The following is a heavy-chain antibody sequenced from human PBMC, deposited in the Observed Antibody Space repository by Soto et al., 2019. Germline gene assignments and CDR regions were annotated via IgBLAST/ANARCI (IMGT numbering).Heavy chain of an antibody. D-gene: IGHD2-15*01. CDR3: ARGSNHCSGGSCYSDWFDP. V-gene: IGHV1-8*01. CDR1: GYTFTSPD. CDR2: MNHNTGNT. J-gene: IGHJ5*02. Sequence: QVQLVQSGAEVKKPGASVRVSCKASGYTFTSPDVYWVRQATGQGLELMGWMNHNTGNTGYAQQFQGRVTMTRNTSISTAYMELSSLRSEDTAVYYCARGSNHCSGGSCYSDWFDPWGQGTPVTVSS.